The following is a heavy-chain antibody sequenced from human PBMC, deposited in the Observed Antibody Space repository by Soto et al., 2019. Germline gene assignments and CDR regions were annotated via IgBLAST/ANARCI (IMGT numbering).Heavy chain of an antibody. CDR3: ARDAAPTVLGFYYYYYYYMDV. CDR1: GFTFSSYW. Sequence: GGSLRLSCAASGFTFSSYWMSWVRQAPGKGLEWVANIKQDGSEKYYVDSVKGRFTISRDNAKNSLYLQMNSLRAEDTAVYYCARDAAPTVLGFYYYYYYYMDVWGKGTTVTVSS. J-gene: IGHJ6*03. V-gene: IGHV3-7*01. CDR2: IKQDGSEK. D-gene: IGHD4-17*01.